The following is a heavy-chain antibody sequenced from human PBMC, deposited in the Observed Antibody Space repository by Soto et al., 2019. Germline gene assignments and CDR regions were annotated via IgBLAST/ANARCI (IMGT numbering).Heavy chain of an antibody. Sequence: PGGSLRLSCAASGFTFSSYSMNWVRQAPGKGLEWVSSISSSSSYIYYADSVKGRFTISRDNAKNSLYLQMNSLRAEDTAVYYCARGLKITFGGVYGYWGQGTLVTVSS. CDR3: ARGLKITFGGVYGY. V-gene: IGHV3-21*01. J-gene: IGHJ4*02. CDR2: ISSSSSYI. D-gene: IGHD3-16*01. CDR1: GFTFSSYS.